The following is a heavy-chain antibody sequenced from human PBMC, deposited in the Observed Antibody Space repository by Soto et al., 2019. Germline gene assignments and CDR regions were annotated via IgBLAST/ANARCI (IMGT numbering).Heavy chain of an antibody. V-gene: IGHV3-64D*08. CDR3: AKDSDSSGYYHAPSNY. D-gene: IGHD3-22*01. J-gene: IGHJ4*02. CDR1: GFTISGDA. Sequence: GGSLRLSCSASGFTISGDAVHWVRQAPGKGLEHVSHISSDGDSTYYADSVKGRFIISRDNSKNTLYLHMSSLRPEDTAVYYCAKDSDSSGYYHAPSNYWGQGTLVTVSS. CDR2: ISSDGDST.